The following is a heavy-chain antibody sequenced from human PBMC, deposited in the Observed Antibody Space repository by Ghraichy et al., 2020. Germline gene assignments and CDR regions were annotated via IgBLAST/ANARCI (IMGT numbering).Heavy chain of an antibody. CDR3: AKDVTMVPTGNFDY. Sequence: GGSLRLSCAASGFTFSSYAMSWVRQAPGKGLEWVSAISGSGGSTYYADSVKGRFTISRDNSKNTLYLEMNSLRAEDTAVYYCAKDVTMVPTGNFDYWGQGTLVTVSS. D-gene: IGHD3-10*01. J-gene: IGHJ4*02. CDR2: ISGSGGST. V-gene: IGHV3-23*01. CDR1: GFTFSSYA.